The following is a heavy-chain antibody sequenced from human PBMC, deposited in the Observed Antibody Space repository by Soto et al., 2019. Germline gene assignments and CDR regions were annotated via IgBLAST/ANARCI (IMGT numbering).Heavy chain of an antibody. CDR3: ARDDEGGSYCDLGY. CDR1: GFTFSNYI. Sequence: QVQLVESGGGVVQPGRSLRLSCAASGFTFSNYIMHWVRQAPGKGLEWVAIILHDGNNKYYADSVKGRFTISRDNSKNTLCLKMNSLRTEDTAIYYCARDDEGGSYCDLGYWGQGTLVTVSS. J-gene: IGHJ4*02. D-gene: IGHD3-10*01. CDR2: ILHDGNNK. V-gene: IGHV3-30-3*01.